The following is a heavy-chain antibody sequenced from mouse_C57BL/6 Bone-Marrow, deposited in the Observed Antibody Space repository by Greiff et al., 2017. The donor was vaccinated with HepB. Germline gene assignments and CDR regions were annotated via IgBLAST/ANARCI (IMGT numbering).Heavy chain of an antibody. Sequence: QVQLQQPGTELVKPGASVKLSCKASGYTFTSYWMHWVKQRPGQGLEWIGNINPSNGGTNYNEKFKSKATLNVDKSSSTAYMQLSSLTSADSAVYYCAREGRGGEVTGYVGMDYWGQGTSVTVSS. CDR1: GYTFTSYW. J-gene: IGHJ4*01. D-gene: IGHD3-2*02. CDR3: AREGRGGEVTGYVGMDY. CDR2: INPSNGGT. V-gene: IGHV1-53*01.